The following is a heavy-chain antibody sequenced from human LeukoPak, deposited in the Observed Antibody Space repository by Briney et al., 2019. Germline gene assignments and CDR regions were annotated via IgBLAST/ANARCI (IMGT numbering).Heavy chain of an antibody. J-gene: IGHJ6*02. CDR1: GFTFSSYA. CDR3: ARDLTIAYCGGDCYSPPDFAGMDV. V-gene: IGHV3-11*01. D-gene: IGHD2-21*02. Sequence: PGGSLRLSCAASGFTFSSYAMSWIRQAPGKGLEWVSYISSSGSTIYYADSVKGRFTISRDNAKNSLYLQMNSLRAEDTAVYYCARDLTIAYCGGDCYSPPDFAGMDVWGQGTTVTVSS. CDR2: ISSSGSTI.